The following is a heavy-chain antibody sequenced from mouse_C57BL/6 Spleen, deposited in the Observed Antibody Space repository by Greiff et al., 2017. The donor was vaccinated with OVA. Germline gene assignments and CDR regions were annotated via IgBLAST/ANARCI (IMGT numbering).Heavy chain of an antibody. J-gene: IGHJ1*03. Sequence: QVQLQQPGAELVMPGASVKLSCKASGYTFTSYWMHWVKQRPGQGLEWIGEIDPSDSYTNYNQKFKGQSTLTVDNSSSTAYMQLSSLTSEDSAVYYCARHYKGYFDVWGTGTTVTVSS. V-gene: IGHV1-69*01. CDR1: GYTFTSYW. CDR3: ARHYKGYFDV. CDR2: IDPSDSYT. D-gene: IGHD2-12*01.